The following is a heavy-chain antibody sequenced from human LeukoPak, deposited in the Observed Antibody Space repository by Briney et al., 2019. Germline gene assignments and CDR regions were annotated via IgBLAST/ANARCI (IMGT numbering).Heavy chain of an antibody. J-gene: IGHJ5*02. CDR2: INSDGSST. CDR1: GFPFSYDW. D-gene: IGHD3-9*01. V-gene: IGHV3-74*01. Sequence: GGSLRLSCAASGFPFSYDWMHWVRQAPGKGLVWVSRINSDGSSTSYADSVKGRFTISRDNAENTLYLQMNSLRAEDTAVYYWARASGTDATGYVQSDLWGQGTLVTVSS. CDR3: ARASGTDATGYVQSDL.